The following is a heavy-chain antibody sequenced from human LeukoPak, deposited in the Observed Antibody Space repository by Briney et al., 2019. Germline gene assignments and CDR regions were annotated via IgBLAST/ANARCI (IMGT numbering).Heavy chain of an antibody. CDR2: IIPIFGIA. V-gene: IGHV1-69*13. CDR3: ARSQRGYSYGYYYYYGMDV. Sequence: ASVKVSCKASGGTFSSCAISWVRQAPGQGLEWMGRIIPIFGIANYAQKFQGRVTITADESTSTAYMELSSLRSEDTAVYYCARSQRGYSYGYYYYYGMDVWGQGTTVTVSS. D-gene: IGHD5-18*01. CDR1: GGTFSSCA. J-gene: IGHJ6*02.